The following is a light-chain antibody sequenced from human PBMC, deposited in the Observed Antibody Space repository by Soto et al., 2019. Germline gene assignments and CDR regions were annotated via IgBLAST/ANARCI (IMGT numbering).Light chain of an antibody. CDR3: PQYGSSHIT. J-gene: IGKJ5*01. CDR1: QSVSSSY. V-gene: IGKV3-20*01. Sequence: EIALTQSPGTLSLSPGERATLSCRASQSVSSSYLAWYQQKPGQAPRLLIYGASSRATGIPDRFSGSGSGTDFTRTISRLEPEDFAVDYGPQYGSSHITCGQGTRLEIK. CDR2: GAS.